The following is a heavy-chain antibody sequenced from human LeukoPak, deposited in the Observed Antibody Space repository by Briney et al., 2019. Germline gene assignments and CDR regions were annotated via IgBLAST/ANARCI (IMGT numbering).Heavy chain of an antibody. CDR3: ARAPPQYYYDSSGYSFPPGPYYFDY. J-gene: IGHJ4*02. Sequence: SGGSLRLSCAASGVTFSSNWMSWVREAPGKGLERVANIKQDGSEKYYVDSVKGRFTISRDNAKNSLYLQMNSLRAEDTAVYYCARAPPQYYYDSSGYSFPPGPYYFDYWGQGTLVTVSS. D-gene: IGHD3-22*01. CDR2: IKQDGSEK. V-gene: IGHV3-7*02. CDR1: GVTFSSNW.